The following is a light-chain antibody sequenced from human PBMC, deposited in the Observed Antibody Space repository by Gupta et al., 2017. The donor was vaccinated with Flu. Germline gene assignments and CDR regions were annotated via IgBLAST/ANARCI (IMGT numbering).Light chain of an antibody. J-gene: IGKJ4*01. CDR1: HHISNY. Sequence: DIQMTQSPSSLSASVGDRVTITCQASHHISNYLNWYQQKPGKAPKILIYDASSLETGVPSRCSGSGSGTDFTFTITSLQPEDIATYYCQQYGNLPLTFGGGTKVEIK. V-gene: IGKV1-33*01. CDR2: DAS. CDR3: QQYGNLPLT.